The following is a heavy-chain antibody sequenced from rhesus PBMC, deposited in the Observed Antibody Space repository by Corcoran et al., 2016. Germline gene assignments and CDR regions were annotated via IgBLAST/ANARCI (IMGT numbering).Heavy chain of an antibody. CDR1: GGSISDDYY. Sequence: QVQLQESGPGLVKPSETLSLTCAVSGGSISDDYYWSWIRQPPGKGLAWIGFFYGSGGGTHYNPSLKNRVTSSIDTSKNQLSLKLSSVTAADTAVYYCARDLGSGSYYNHDAFDFWGQGLRVTVSS. D-gene: IGHD3-16*01. V-gene: IGHV4-106*01. CDR3: ARDLGSGSYYNHDAFDF. CDR2: FYGSGGGT. J-gene: IGHJ3*01.